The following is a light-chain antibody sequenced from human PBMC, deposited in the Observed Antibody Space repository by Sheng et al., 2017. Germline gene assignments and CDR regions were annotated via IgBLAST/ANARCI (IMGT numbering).Light chain of an antibody. CDR3: QQTFSTPPT. CDR1: QSISHF. J-gene: IGKJ1*01. V-gene: IGKV1-39*01. CDR2: DAS. Sequence: DIQMTQSPSSLSASVGDRVTITCRASQSISHFLNWYQQKPHKAPKLLIYDASNLPMGVPSRFSGSGSGTDFTLTISSLQPEDFATYYCQQTFSTPPTFGQGTKVEIK.